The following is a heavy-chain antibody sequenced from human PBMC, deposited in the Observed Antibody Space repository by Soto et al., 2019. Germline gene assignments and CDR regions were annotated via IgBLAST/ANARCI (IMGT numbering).Heavy chain of an antibody. Sequence: SGKVSCKGSGYTFTGYNMHWVGQAPGKGLEWMGWINPNSGGTNYAQKFQGWVTMTRDTSISTAYMELSRLRSDDTAVYYCARVAAAGSGAESRTYYYGMDVWGQGTTVTVSS. D-gene: IGHD6-13*01. CDR1: GYTFTGYN. CDR3: ARVAAAGSGAESRTYYYGMDV. CDR2: INPNSGGT. J-gene: IGHJ6*02. V-gene: IGHV1-2*04.